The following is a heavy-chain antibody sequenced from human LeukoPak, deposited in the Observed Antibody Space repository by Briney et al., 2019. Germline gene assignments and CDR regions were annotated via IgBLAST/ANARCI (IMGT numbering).Heavy chain of an antibody. Sequence: PGGSLRLSCAASGFTFSDYDMHWVRPAPGRGLEYVSDIRSYGGGTSYASSVEGRFTISRDNSKNTLYLQVGSLRADDTAVYYCARGARDGYNLWGQGALVTVSS. J-gene: IGHJ5*02. D-gene: IGHD5-24*01. CDR1: GFTFSDYD. CDR3: ARGARDGYNL. CDR2: IRSYGGGT. V-gene: IGHV3-64*01.